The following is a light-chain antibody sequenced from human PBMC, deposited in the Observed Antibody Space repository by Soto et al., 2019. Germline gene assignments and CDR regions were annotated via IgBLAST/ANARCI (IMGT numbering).Light chain of an antibody. CDR1: QSISTF. CDR3: KQNYSTPRT. CDR2: AAS. V-gene: IGKV1-39*01. Sequence: DIQMSQSPSSLSASVGDRVAITCRASQSISTFLNWYQQKPGKAPNLLIYAASTLQSGVPSRFSGGGSGTAFTLTIRSLKPDDFATYYCKQNYSTPRTSGQGTNVGIK. J-gene: IGKJ1*01.